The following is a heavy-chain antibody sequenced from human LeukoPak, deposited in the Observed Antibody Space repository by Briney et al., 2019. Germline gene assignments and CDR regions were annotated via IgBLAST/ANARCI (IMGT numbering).Heavy chain of an antibody. CDR1: GFTFSNFA. V-gene: IGHV3-30*04. D-gene: IGHD3-10*01. CDR2: ISYDAGKT. Sequence: PGRSLRLSCAASGFTFSNFAMHWVRQAPGKGLEWVAGISYDAGKTYYADSVRGRFTISRETYKNTLYLQMNGLRAEDTAVYYCARDSGRSATYFNYWGQGTLVTVSS. CDR3: ARDSGRSATYFNY. J-gene: IGHJ4*02.